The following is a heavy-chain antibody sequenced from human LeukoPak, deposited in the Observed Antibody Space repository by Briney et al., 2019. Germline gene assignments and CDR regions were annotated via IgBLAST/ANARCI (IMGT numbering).Heavy chain of an antibody. J-gene: IGHJ3*02. D-gene: IGHD3-22*01. CDR2: MNPNSGNT. CDR3: ARHYYDSSGAAFDI. V-gene: IGHV1-8*01. Sequence: ASVKVSCKASGYTFTSYDINWVRQATGQGLEWMGWMNPNSGNTGYAQKFQGRVTMTRNTSISTAYMELSSLRSEDTAVYYCARHYYDSSGAAFDIWGQGIMVTVSS. CDR1: GYTFTSYD.